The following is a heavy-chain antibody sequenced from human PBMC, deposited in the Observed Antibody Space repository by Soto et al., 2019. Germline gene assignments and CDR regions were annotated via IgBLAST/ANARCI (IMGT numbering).Heavy chain of an antibody. D-gene: IGHD4-17*01. CDR2: ISYDGSNK. V-gene: IGHV3-30*18. J-gene: IGHJ4*02. CDR1: GFTFSSYG. Sequence: GGSLRLSCAASGFTFSSYGMHWVRQAPGKGLEWVAVISYDGSNKYYADSVKGRFTISRDNSKNTLYLQMNSLRAEDTAVYYCAKDMWSVTSYFDYWGQGTLVTVSS. CDR3: AKDMWSVTSYFDY.